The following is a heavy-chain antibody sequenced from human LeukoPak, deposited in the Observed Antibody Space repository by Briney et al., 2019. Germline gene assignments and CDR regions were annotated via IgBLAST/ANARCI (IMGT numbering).Heavy chain of an antibody. V-gene: IGHV3-33*06. CDR2: IWYDGSNK. Sequence: GGSLRLSCAASGFTFSSYWMHWVRQAPGKGLEWVAVIWYDGSNKYYADSVKGRFTISRDNSKNTLYLQMNSLRAEDTAVYYCAKDRMATITGFDYWGQGTLVTVSS. D-gene: IGHD5-24*01. CDR1: GFTFSSYW. CDR3: AKDRMATITGFDY. J-gene: IGHJ4*02.